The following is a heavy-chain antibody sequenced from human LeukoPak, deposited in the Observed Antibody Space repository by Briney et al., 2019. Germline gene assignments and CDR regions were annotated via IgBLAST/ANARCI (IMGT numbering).Heavy chain of an antibody. J-gene: IGHJ6*02. CDR3: AKDQSLNFEVLGYYVMDV. D-gene: IGHD3-3*01. V-gene: IGHV1-69*04. CDR2: IIPILGIT. CDR1: GGTFSRYP. Sequence: SVKVSCKASGGTFSRYPITWVRQAPGQGLEWMGRIIPILGITTYAPRFQGRVTITANKSTSTAYMEMSSLTSEDTAMYYCAKDQSLNFEVLGYYVMDVWGQGTTVTVSS.